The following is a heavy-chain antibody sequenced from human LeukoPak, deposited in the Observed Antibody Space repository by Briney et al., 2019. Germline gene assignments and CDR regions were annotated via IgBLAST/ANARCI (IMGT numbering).Heavy chain of an antibody. CDR1: GFTFSSYS. J-gene: IGHJ4*02. V-gene: IGHV3-21*01. Sequence: GGSLRLSCAASGFTFSSYSMNWVRQAPGKGLEWVSSISSSSSYIYYADSVKGRFTISRDNAKNSLYLQMNSLRAEDTAVYYCARDFHHDSSGSSFDYWGQGTLVTVSS. CDR3: ARDFHHDSSGSSFDY. D-gene: IGHD3-22*01. CDR2: ISSSSSYI.